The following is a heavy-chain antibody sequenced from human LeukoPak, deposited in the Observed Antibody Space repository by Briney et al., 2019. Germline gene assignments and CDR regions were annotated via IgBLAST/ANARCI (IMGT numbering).Heavy chain of an antibody. J-gene: IGHJ6*03. CDR2: ISYDGSNK. D-gene: IGHD4-11*01. CDR1: GFTFSSYA. Sequence: GGSLRLSCAASGFTFSSYAMHWVRQAPGKGLEWVAVISYDGSNKYYADSMKGRFTISRDNSKNTLYLQMNSLRAEDTAVYYCARDPEYSNYDSLRLYYMDVWGKGTTVTVSS. V-gene: IGHV3-30*01. CDR3: ARDPEYSNYDSLRLYYMDV.